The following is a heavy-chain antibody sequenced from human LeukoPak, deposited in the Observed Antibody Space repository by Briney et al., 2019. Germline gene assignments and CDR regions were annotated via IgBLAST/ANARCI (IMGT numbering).Heavy chain of an antibody. V-gene: IGHV1-69*13. Sequence: SVKVSCKASGGTFSSYAISWVRQAPGQGLEWMGGIIPIFGTANYAQTFQGRVTITADESTSTAYMELSSLRSEDTAVYYCARDSGLLTPATIIRPLDYWGQGTLVTVSS. CDR2: IIPIFGTA. CDR3: ARDSGLLTPATIIRPLDY. CDR1: GGTFSSYA. D-gene: IGHD5-24*01. J-gene: IGHJ4*02.